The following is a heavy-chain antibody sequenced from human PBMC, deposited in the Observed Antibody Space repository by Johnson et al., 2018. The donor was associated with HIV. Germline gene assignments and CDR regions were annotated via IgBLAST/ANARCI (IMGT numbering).Heavy chain of an antibody. D-gene: IGHD6-19*01. J-gene: IGHJ3*02. Sequence: QVQLVESGGGLVQPGGSLRLSCAASGFTFSSYAMSWVRQAPGKGLQWVAVMSFDETNSYDSDSVAVKGRFTISRDNSKNTLYLQMNSLRAEDTAVYYCARSGNRQWLVRGAFDIWGQGTMVTVYS. CDR3: ARSGNRQWLVRGAFDI. CDR1: GFTFSSYA. V-gene: IGHV3-30*14. CDR2: MSFDETNS.